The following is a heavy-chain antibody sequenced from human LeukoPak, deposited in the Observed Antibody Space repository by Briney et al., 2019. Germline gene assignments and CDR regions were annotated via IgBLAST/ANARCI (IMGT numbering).Heavy chain of an antibody. CDR2: IYYSGST. D-gene: IGHD3-3*01. J-gene: IGHJ4*01. V-gene: IGHV4-39*01. Sequence: KPSETLSLTCTVSGDSISSGLYYWGWIRQPPGKGLEWIGTIYYSGSTHYNPFLKSRVTISIDISNNQFSLRLMSVTAADTAVYYCVRHPALRYDFWSGYSIDYWGLEPWSPSPQ. CDR1: GDSISSGLYY. CDR3: VRHPALRYDFWSGYSIDY.